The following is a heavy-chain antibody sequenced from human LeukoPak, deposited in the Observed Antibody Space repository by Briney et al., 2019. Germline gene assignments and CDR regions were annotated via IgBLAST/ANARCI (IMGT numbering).Heavy chain of an antibody. J-gene: IGHJ4*02. V-gene: IGHV3-15*01. CDR3: TTVGSSWSGYPVWY. CDR2: IKSKTDGGTT. CDR1: GFTFSNAW. Sequence: GGSLRLSCAASGFTFSNAWMSWVRQAPGKGLEWVGRIKSKTDGGTTDYAAPVKGRFTISRDDSKNTLYLQMNSLKTEDTAVYYCTTVGSSWSGYPVWYWGQGTLVTVSS. D-gene: IGHD3-3*01.